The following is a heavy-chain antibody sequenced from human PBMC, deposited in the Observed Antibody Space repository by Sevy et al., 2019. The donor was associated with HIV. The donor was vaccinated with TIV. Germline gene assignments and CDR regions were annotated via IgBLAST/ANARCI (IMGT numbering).Heavy chain of an antibody. CDR2: ISSSGTTI. Sequence: GGSLRLSCAASGFSFSDYYMSWIRQAPGKGLEWISYISSSGTTIYYADSVKGRFTISRDNAKNSLYLQMNSLRAEDTAVYYCGRVTAEKDFDYWGQGTLVTVSS. V-gene: IGHV3-11*01. CDR1: GFSFSDYY. J-gene: IGHJ4*02. CDR3: GRVTAEKDFDY.